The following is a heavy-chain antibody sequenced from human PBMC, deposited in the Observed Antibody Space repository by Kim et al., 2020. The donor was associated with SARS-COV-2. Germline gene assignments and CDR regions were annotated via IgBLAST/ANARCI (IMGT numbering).Heavy chain of an antibody. CDR2: ISAYNGNT. D-gene: IGHD3-22*01. CDR3: AGAFYGSRRPYYGMDV. CDR1: GYTFTSYG. V-gene: IGHV1-18*01. J-gene: IGHJ6*04. Sequence: ASVKVSCKASGYTFTSYGIRWVRQAPGQGLEWMGWISAYNGNTNYAQKLQGRVTMTTDTSTSTAYMELRSLRSDDTAVYYCAGAFYGSRRPYYGMDVWGEETTVTVSS.